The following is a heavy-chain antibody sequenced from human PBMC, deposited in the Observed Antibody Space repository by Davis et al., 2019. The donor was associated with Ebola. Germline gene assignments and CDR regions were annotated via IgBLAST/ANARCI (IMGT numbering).Heavy chain of an antibody. D-gene: IGHD1-7*01. CDR3: ARHRLTGTYCFDP. Sequence: PSETLSLTCTVSGGSISSSSYYWGWIRQPPGKGLEWIGSIYYSGSTYYNPSLKSRVTISVDTSKNQFSLKLSSVTAADTAVYYCARHRLTGTYCFDPWGRGTLVTVSS. J-gene: IGHJ5*02. V-gene: IGHV4-39*01. CDR1: GGSISSSSYY. CDR2: IYYSGST.